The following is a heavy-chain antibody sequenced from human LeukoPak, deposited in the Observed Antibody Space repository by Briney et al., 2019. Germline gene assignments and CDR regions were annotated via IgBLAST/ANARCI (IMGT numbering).Heavy chain of an antibody. Sequence: PGGSLRLSCAASGFVFSSYSFNWVRQAPGKGLEWVASVNTVSSYIYYADSVRGRFTISRDNAKNSVLLQMNSLRAEDTAMYYCVRLRRNSDSSGYFYYYDNWGQGTLVTVSS. CDR1: GFVFSSYS. J-gene: IGHJ4*02. D-gene: IGHD3-22*01. CDR3: VRLRRNSDSSGYFYYYDN. V-gene: IGHV3-21*01. CDR2: VNTVSSYI.